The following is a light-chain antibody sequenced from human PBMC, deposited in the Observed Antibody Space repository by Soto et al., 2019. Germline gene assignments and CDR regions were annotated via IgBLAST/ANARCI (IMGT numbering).Light chain of an antibody. Sequence: DIQMTQSPSSLSASVGDRVTISCRASQSIRNYVSWYQQKPGTAPKLLIRAASTLQSGVPSRLSGSDSGTVFTPTISSLQIEDFETYFCQQTDSTPHTFGQGPNVEI. CDR1: QSIRNY. V-gene: IGKV1-39*01. J-gene: IGKJ1*01. CDR2: AAS. CDR3: QQTDSTPHT.